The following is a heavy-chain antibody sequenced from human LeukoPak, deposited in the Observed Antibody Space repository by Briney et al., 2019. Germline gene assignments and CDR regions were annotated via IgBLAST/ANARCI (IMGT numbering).Heavy chain of an antibody. V-gene: IGHV4-30-4*01. D-gene: IGHD6-6*01. CDR3: ARDRPCMAARRFGCYFDY. J-gene: IGHJ4*02. Sequence: SETLSLTCTVSGGSISSGDYYWSWIRQPPGKGLEWIGYIYYSGSTYYNPSLKSRVTISVDTSKNQFSLKLSSVTAADTAVYYCARDRPCMAARRFGCYFDYWGQGTLVTVSS. CDR2: IYYSGST. CDR1: GGSISSGDYY.